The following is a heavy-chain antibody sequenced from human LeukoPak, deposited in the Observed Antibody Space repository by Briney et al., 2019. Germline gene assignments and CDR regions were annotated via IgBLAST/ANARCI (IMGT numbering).Heavy chain of an antibody. Sequence: SVKVSCKASGGTFSSYAISWVRQAPGQGLEWMGGIIPIFGTANYAQKFQGRVTITTDESTSTAYMELSSLRSEDTVVYYCARAPLKVAGTRYFQHWGQGTLATVSS. CDR1: GGTFSSYA. V-gene: IGHV1-69*05. J-gene: IGHJ1*01. CDR3: ARAPLKVAGTRYFQH. D-gene: IGHD6-19*01. CDR2: IIPIFGTA.